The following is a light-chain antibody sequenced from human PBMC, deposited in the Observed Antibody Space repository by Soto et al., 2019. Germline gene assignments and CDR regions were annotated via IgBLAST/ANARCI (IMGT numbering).Light chain of an antibody. CDR3: QQYNSYRT. CDR2: DAS. CDR1: QSISTW. Sequence: DIQMTQSPSSLSASVGDRFTITFRASQSISTWLAWFQQKPGKAPDLLIYDASSLESGVPSRFSGSGSGTEFTLTISSLQPDDFATYYCQQYNSYRTFGQGTKVDIK. J-gene: IGKJ1*01. V-gene: IGKV1-5*01.